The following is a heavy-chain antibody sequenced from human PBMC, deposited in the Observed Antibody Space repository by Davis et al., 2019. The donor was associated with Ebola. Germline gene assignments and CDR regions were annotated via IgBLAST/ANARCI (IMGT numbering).Heavy chain of an antibody. D-gene: IGHD5-18*01. V-gene: IGHV3-23*01. CDR1: GFSLRSCA. CDR2: IGSDSGT. J-gene: IGHJ4*02. CDR3: AGKNTAVIEY. Sequence: GGSLRLSCAASGFSLRSCAMSWVRQAPGKGLEWVSGIGSDSGTHYADSVKGRFTISRDNAKNSLYLQMNSLRAEDTAVYYCAGKNTAVIEYWGQGTLVTVSS.